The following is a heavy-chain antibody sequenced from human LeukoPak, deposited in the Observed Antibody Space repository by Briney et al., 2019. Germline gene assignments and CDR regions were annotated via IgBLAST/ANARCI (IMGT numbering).Heavy chain of an antibody. CDR3: ASRTVGDHPYFDH. CDR2: ISYDGSNK. D-gene: IGHD4-17*01. CDR1: GFTFSGYA. Sequence: GGSLRLSCAASGFTFSGYAMRWVRQAPGKGLEWVAVISYDGSNKYYADSVKGRFTISRDNSANTLYLQMNSLRVADTALYYCASRTVGDHPYFDHWGQGALVIVSS. V-gene: IGHV3-30*14. J-gene: IGHJ4*02.